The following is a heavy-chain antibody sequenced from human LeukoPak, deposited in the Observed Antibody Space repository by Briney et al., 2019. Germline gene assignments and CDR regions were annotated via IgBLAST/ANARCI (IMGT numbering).Heavy chain of an antibody. Sequence: GGSLRLSCAASGFTFSSYAMHWVRQAPGKGLEWVSLISDDGSDKYYADSVKGRFTISRDNSKNTLYLQMNSLKAEDTAVYYCTGRSGTNDYWGQGTLVTVSS. CDR3: TGRSGTNDY. CDR2: ISDDGSDK. CDR1: GFTFSSYA. V-gene: IGHV3-30*04. J-gene: IGHJ4*02. D-gene: IGHD1-26*01.